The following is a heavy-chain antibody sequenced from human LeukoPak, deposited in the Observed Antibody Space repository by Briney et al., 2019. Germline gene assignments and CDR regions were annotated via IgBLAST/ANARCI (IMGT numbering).Heavy chain of an antibody. D-gene: IGHD3-22*01. Sequence: ASVKVSCKASGYTFTGHYMHWARQAPGQGLEWMGWINPNSGDRNSAQKFQGRVTMTRDTSISTVYMELSRLGPDDTAVYYCAKGAAYYYDSSGHFDPWGQGTLVTVSS. CDR3: AKGAAYYYDSSGHFDP. J-gene: IGHJ5*02. CDR1: GYTFTGHY. V-gene: IGHV1-2*02. CDR2: INPNSGDR.